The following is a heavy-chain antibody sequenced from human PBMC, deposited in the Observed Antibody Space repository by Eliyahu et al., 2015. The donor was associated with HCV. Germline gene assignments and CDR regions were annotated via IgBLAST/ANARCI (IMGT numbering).Heavy chain of an antibody. CDR3: AKKGLPGAFDI. CDR1: GFTFSSYG. Sequence: QVQLVESGGGVVQPGXSLXLSCAASGFTFSSYGMHWVRQAPGKGLEWVAVISYDGSNKYYADSVKGRFTISRDNSKNTLYLQMNSLRAEDTAVYYCAKKGLPGAFDIWGQGTMVTVSS. D-gene: IGHD5-18*01. V-gene: IGHV3-30*18. J-gene: IGHJ3*02. CDR2: ISYDGSNK.